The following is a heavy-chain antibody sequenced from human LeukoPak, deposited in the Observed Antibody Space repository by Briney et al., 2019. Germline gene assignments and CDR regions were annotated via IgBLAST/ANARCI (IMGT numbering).Heavy chain of an antibody. V-gene: IGHV3-23*01. CDR1: GFTFSSYA. D-gene: IGHD1-1*01. CDR2: IRDSGDRT. J-gene: IGHJ4*02. Sequence: GESLRLSCAASGFTFSSYAMSWVRQAPGKGLGWVSGIRDSGDRTYYADSVKGRFTISRDNSKNTLYLQMNSLRVEDTAVYYCAKLSWNDKGRFDCWGQGTLVTVSS. CDR3: AKLSWNDKGRFDC.